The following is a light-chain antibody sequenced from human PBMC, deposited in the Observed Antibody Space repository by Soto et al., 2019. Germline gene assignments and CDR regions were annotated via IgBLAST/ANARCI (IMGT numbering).Light chain of an antibody. CDR1: QRVSSSY. J-gene: IGKJ1*01. CDR2: GAS. CDR3: QQYGSSPWT. Sequence: IVITQSQSTLSLSPGYIATLACSATQRVSSSYLAWYQQKPGQAPRLLIYGASSMATGIPDRFSGSGSGTDFTLTISRLEPEDFAVYYCQQYGSSPWTFGQGTKVDIK. V-gene: IGKV3-20*01.